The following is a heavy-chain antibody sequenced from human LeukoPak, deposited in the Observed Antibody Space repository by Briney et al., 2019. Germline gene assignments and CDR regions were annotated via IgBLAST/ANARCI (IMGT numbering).Heavy chain of an antibody. D-gene: IGHD6-13*01. CDR3: ASLNSRAAAGTSFNC. V-gene: IGHV1-69*05. CDR1: GGTFSSYA. Sequence: ASVKVSCKASGGTFSSYAISWVRQAPGQGLEWMGGIIPIFGTAHYAQKFQGRVTITTDESTSTAYMELSSLRSEDTAVYYCASLNSRAAAGTSFNCSGQGTLLTVSS. CDR2: IIPIFGTA. J-gene: IGHJ4*02.